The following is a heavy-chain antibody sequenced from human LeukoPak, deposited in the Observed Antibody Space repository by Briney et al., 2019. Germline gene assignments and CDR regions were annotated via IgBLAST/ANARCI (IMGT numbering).Heavy chain of an antibody. CDR2: IYYSGST. J-gene: IGHJ5*02. CDR3: ARDLTPTYCSGGSCYHEDWFDP. Sequence: SETLSLTCTASGGSISSYYWSWIRQPPGKGLEWIGYIYYSGSTNYNPSLKSRVTISVDTSKNQFSLKLSSVTAADTAVYYCARDLTPTYCSGGSCYHEDWFDPWGQGTLVTVSS. V-gene: IGHV4-59*01. D-gene: IGHD2-15*01. CDR1: GGSISSYY.